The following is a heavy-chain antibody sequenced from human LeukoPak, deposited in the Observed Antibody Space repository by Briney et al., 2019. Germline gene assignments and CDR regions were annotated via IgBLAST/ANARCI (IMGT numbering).Heavy chain of an antibody. CDR1: GGSISTSSYY. Sequence: SETLSLTCTVSGGSISTSSYYWGWIRQPPGKGLEWIGTIYYRGTTYYNPSLNSRVTISVDTSKKQFSLKLSSVTVADTAVYYCARQSSLIVVGWGQGTLVTVSS. V-gene: IGHV4-39*01. CDR2: IYYRGTT. D-gene: IGHD3-22*01. CDR3: ARQSSLIVVG. J-gene: IGHJ4*02.